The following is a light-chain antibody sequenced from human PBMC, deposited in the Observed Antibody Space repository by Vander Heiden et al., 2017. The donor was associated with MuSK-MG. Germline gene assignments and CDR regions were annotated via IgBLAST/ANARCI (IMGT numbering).Light chain of an antibody. CDR2: DSS. Sequence: DIQMTQSPSSLSASVGDRVTITCQASQDISNYLNWYQQKPGKAPKLLIYDSSNLETGVPSRFSGSGSGTDFTFTISSLQPEDFATYYCQQDDNLPRTFGQGTKMDIK. CDR3: QQDDNLPRT. J-gene: IGKJ2*01. CDR1: QDISNY. V-gene: IGKV1-33*01.